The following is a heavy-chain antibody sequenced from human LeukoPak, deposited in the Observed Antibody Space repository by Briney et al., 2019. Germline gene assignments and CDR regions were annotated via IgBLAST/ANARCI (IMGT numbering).Heavy chain of an antibody. CDR1: GGSISSSSHY. CDR2: IYYSGST. D-gene: IGHD1-26*01. Sequence: SETLSLTCTVSGGSISSSSHYWGWIRQPPGKGLEWIGSIYYSGSTYYNPSLKSRVTISVDTSKNQFSLKLSSVTAADTAVYYCARAKKRSGRSRNFYLDVWGKGTTVTVSS. CDR3: ARAKKRSGRSRNFYLDV. V-gene: IGHV4-39*01. J-gene: IGHJ6*03.